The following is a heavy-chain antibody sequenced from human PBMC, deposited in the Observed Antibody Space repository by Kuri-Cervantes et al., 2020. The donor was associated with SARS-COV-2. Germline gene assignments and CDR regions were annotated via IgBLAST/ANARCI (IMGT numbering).Heavy chain of an antibody. D-gene: IGHD5-18*01. J-gene: IGHJ5*02. CDR1: GGSINSGSYY. Sequence: SETLSLTCTVSGGSINSGSYYWGWIRQPPGKGLEWIGEVNHNGGANYNPSLRSRVTISVDPSKAQFSLNLISVTAADTAVYYCARLGGYRSGYNWFDPWGQGTLVTVSS. CDR3: ARLGGYRSGYNWFDP. V-gene: IGHV4-39*07. CDR2: VNHNGGA.